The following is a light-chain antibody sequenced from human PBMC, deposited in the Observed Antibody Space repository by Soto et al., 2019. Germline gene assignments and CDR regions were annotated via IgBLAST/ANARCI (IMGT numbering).Light chain of an antibody. CDR2: GAS. V-gene: IGKV3-20*01. J-gene: IGKJ2*01. Sequence: EIVLTQSPGTLSLSPGERATLSCRASQSVSSAYLAWYQQKPGQAPRLLIYGASTRATGIPARFSGSGSGTEFILTISSVESEDFAIYYCQQYGNSPYTFGQGTKVDIK. CDR1: QSVSSAY. CDR3: QQYGNSPYT.